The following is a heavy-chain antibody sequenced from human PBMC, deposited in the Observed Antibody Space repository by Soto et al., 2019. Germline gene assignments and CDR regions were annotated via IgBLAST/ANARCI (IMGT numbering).Heavy chain of an antibody. V-gene: IGHV3-11*01. CDR3: AREYGGSSRLTIAA. Sequence: PGGSLRLSCAASGFTFSDYYMSWIRQAPGKGLEWVSYISSSGSSKYYADSVKGRFTISRDNAKNSLYLQMNSLRAEDTAVYYCAREYGGSSRLTIAAWGQGALVTVSS. D-gene: IGHD6-6*01. J-gene: IGHJ5*02. CDR2: ISSSGSSK. CDR1: GFTFSDYY.